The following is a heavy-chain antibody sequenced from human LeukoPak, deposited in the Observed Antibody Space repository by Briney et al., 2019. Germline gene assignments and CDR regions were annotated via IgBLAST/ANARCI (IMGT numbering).Heavy chain of an antibody. V-gene: IGHV1-2*02. CDR3: ARGAYYDYVWGSYRPEGFDY. J-gene: IGHJ4*02. D-gene: IGHD3-16*02. Sequence: ASVKVSCKASGYTFTGYYMHWVRQSPGLGLEWMGWINPNSGGTNYAQKFQGRVTMTRDTSISTAYMELSRLRSDDTAVYYCARGAYYDYVWGSYRPEGFDYWGQGTLVTVSS. CDR2: INPNSGGT. CDR1: GYTFTGYY.